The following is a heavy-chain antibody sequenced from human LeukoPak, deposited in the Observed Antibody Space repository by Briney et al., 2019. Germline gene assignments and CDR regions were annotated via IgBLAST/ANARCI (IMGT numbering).Heavy chain of an antibody. V-gene: IGHV3-11*01. CDR3: ARYCGWLSLYFDH. CDR2: ISSSGSTI. CDR1: GFTFSNYY. J-gene: IGHJ4*02. Sequence: GGSLRLSCAASGFTFSNYYMSWIRQAPGKGLEWVSYISSSGSTIYYADSVKGRFTISRDNAKNSLYLQMNSLRAEDMAVYNCARYCGWLSLYFDHGGRGTLVTVSS. D-gene: IGHD3-9*01.